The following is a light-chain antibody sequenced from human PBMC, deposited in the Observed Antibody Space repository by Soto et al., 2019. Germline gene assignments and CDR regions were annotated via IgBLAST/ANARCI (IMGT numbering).Light chain of an antibody. CDR1: QSISAW. CDR2: KAS. V-gene: IGKV1-5*03. Sequence: DIQMTQSPSTLSASVVDRVTITCRASQSISAWLAWYQQKPGKAPKLLIYKASSLESGVPSRFSGSGSGTEFTLTISSLEPEDFAVYYCQQRTNWLYTFGQGTKLEIK. CDR3: QQRTNWLYT. J-gene: IGKJ2*01.